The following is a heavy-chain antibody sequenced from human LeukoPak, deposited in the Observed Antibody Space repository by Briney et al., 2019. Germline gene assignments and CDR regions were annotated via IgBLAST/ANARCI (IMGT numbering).Heavy chain of an antibody. D-gene: IGHD6-13*01. CDR2: ITSDRRTI. CDR3: ARSTSGTFDY. V-gene: IGHV3-48*01. J-gene: IGHJ4*02. Sequence: GGSLRLSCAASGCTFSIYSMNWVRQAPGKGLEWVSYITSDRRTISYADPVKGRFTISRDNDKRLLYLQMDSLRAGDTAIYYCARSTSGTFDYWGQGMLVTVSS. CDR1: GCTFSIYS.